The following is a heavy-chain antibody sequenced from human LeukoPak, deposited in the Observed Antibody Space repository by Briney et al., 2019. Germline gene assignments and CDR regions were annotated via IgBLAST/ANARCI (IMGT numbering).Heavy chain of an antibody. V-gene: IGHV4-34*01. J-gene: IGHJ4*02. D-gene: IGHD1-26*01. CDR3: ARVAAWEPPYFDY. Sequence: PSETLSLTCAVYGGSFSGYYWSWIRQPPGKGLEWIGEINHSGSTNYNPSLKSRVTISVDTSKNQFSLKLSSVTAADTAVYYCARVAAWEPPYFDYWGQGTLVTVSS. CDR2: INHSGST. CDR1: GGSFSGYY.